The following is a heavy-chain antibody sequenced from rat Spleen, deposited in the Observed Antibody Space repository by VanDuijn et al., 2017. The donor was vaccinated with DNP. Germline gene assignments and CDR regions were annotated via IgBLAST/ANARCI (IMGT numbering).Heavy chain of an antibody. CDR2: ISYDGGRT. J-gene: IGHJ2*01. Sequence: EVQLVEAGGGLVQPGRSLKLSCAASGFIISDYYMAWVRQAPTKGLEWVAYISYDGGRTYNGDSVKGRFTISRDNAKNTLYLQMNSLRSEDTATYYCARHVLPLRVWDYWGQGVMVTVSS. D-gene: IGHD1-4*01. V-gene: IGHV5-22*01. CDR1: GFIISDYY. CDR3: ARHVLPLRVWDY.